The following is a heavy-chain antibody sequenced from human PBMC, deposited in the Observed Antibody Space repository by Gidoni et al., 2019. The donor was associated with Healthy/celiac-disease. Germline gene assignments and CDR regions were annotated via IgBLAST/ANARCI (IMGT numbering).Heavy chain of an antibody. J-gene: IGHJ4*02. D-gene: IGHD6-19*01. Sequence: DVQLVESGGGLVQPGGSLRLSCLASGFTFSSYGMQWVRQAPGKGLEYVSTISSNGANTYYVDSVKGRFTISRDNSKNTLYLQMSSLKADDTAVYYCAKDGLGGWNTAYFDYWGQGTLVTVSS. CDR2: ISSNGANT. CDR1: GFTFSSYG. V-gene: IGHV3-64D*06. CDR3: AKDGLGGWNTAYFDY.